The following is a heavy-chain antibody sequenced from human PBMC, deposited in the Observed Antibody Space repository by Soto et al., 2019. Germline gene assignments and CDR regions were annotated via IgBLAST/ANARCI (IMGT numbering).Heavy chain of an antibody. CDR3: ARGGYSYGRDAFDI. Sequence: ASVKVSCKASVYTFTGYYMHWVRQAPGQGLEWMGWINPNSGGTNYAQKFQGWVTMTRDTSISTAYMELSRLRSDDTAVYYCARGGYSYGRDAFDIWGQGTMVTVSS. D-gene: IGHD5-18*01. CDR2: INPNSGGT. V-gene: IGHV1-2*04. J-gene: IGHJ3*02. CDR1: VYTFTGYY.